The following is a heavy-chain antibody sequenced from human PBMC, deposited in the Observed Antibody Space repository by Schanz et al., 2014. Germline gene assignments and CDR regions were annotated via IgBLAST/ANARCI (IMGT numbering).Heavy chain of an antibody. J-gene: IGHJ4*02. D-gene: IGHD2-21*01. CDR2: ITYDGSNK. CDR3: TGDWARGRYSSDS. Sequence: QVELVESGGGVVQPVRSLRLSCAASGFTFSRHAMHWVRQAAGKGLEWGAAITYDGSNKYYAESVKGRFAISRDNSKDPLSSQTTSLRTVDPPVSSCTGDWARGRYSSDSRGQGTVVSVSP. CDR1: GFTFSRHA. V-gene: IGHV3-30*09.